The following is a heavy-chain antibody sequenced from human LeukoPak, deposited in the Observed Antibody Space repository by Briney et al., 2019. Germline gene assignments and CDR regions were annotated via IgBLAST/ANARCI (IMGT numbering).Heavy chain of an antibody. D-gene: IGHD6-19*01. CDR3: AGRVGAVGAFDY. J-gene: IGHJ4*02. CDR1: VDTFSSYA. CDR2: IIPIFGTA. Sequence: SVKVSCKASVDTFSSYAISWVRQAPGQGREWMGGIIPIFGTANYAQKFQGRVTITADKSTSTAYMELSSLRSEETAVYYCAGRVGAVGAFDYWGQGTLVTVSS. V-gene: IGHV1-69*06.